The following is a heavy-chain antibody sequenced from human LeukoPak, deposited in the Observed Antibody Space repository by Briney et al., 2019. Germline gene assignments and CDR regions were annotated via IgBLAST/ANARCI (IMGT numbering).Heavy chain of an antibody. J-gene: IGHJ5*02. CDR1: GIVFSNTA. D-gene: IGHD6-19*01. CDR3: GKDGGQYSSGPEFDP. V-gene: IGHV3-23*01. Sequence: QPGGSLRLSCAASGIVFSNTAMNWARRSPGRGLEWVSAISGGGERTFYADSVKGRFTISRDNSKNMVYLQMNSLRADDTAIYYCGKDGGQYSSGPEFDPRGQGALVTVSS. CDR2: ISGGGERT.